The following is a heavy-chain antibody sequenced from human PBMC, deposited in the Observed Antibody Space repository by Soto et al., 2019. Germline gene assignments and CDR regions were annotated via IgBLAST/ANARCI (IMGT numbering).Heavy chain of an antibody. CDR2: IYSSGST. V-gene: IGHV4-4*07. Sequence: PSETLSLTCSVSGGSLNGFYWSWIRQSAGGGLEWIGRIYSSGSTNYNPSLKSRVTISLDTSMSHFSLRLRSVSAADTAVYYCARGQRFSDWFDPWGQGTLVTVSS. CDR1: GGSLNGFY. D-gene: IGHD3-3*01. CDR3: ARGQRFSDWFDP. J-gene: IGHJ5*02.